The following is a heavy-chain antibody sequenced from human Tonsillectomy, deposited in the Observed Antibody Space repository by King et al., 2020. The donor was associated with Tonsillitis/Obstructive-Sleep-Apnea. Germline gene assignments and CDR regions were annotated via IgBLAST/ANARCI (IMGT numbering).Heavy chain of an antibody. CDR3: ARIIIFPSSSSYWYFDL. CDR1: GYTFTSYA. D-gene: IGHD3/OR15-3a*01. J-gene: IGHJ2*01. CDR2: INTNTGNP. V-gene: IGHV7-4-1*02. Sequence: VQLVESGSELKKPGASVKVSCKASGYTFTSYAMNWVRQAPGQGLEWMGWINTNTGNPTYAQGFTGRFVFSLDTSVSTAYLQISSLKAEHTAVYYCARIIIFPSSSSYWYFDLGARGTLVTVSS.